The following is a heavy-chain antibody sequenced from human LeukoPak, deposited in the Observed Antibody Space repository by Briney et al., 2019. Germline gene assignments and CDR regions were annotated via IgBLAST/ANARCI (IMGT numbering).Heavy chain of an antibody. D-gene: IGHD5-18*01. J-gene: IGHJ4*02. V-gene: IGHV1-8*01. CDR1: AYTFTSYD. CDR3: ARGGGYSYGILDY. Sequence: GASVTVSCKASAYTFTSYDINGVRQPAGQGGEGMGGMNTNSGNTRYAQKFQGRVSITRNTSISTAYMELSSLKSEDTAVYYCARGGGYSYGILDYWAQGTPVTGSS. CDR2: MNTNSGNT.